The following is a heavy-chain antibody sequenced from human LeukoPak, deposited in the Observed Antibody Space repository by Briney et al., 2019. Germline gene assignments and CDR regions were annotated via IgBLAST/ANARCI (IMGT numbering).Heavy chain of an antibody. Sequence: ASVKVSCKASGYTFTSYGISWVRQAPGQGLEWMGWINPNSGGTNYAQKFQGRVTMTRDTSISTAYMELSRLRSDDTAVYYCARDRYSSSWYLSLGYFQHWGQGTLVTVSS. CDR2: INPNSGGT. CDR3: ARDRYSSSWYLSLGYFQH. J-gene: IGHJ1*01. CDR1: GYTFTSYG. V-gene: IGHV1-2*02. D-gene: IGHD6-13*01.